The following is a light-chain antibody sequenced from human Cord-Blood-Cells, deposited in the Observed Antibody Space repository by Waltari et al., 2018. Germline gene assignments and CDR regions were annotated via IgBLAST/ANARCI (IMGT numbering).Light chain of an antibody. V-gene: IGLV2-23*02. CDR2: EVS. CDR3: CSYAGSSTWV. CDR1: SSDVGSYNL. Sequence: QSALTQPASVSGSPGQSITFSCTGPSSDVGSYNLVSWYQQHPGKAPNLMIYEVSKRPSGVSNRFSGSKSGNTASLTISGLQAEDEADYYCCSYAGSSTWVFGGGTKLTVL. J-gene: IGLJ3*02.